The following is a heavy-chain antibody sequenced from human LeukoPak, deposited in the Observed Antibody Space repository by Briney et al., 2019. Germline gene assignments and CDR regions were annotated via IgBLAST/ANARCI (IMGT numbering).Heavy chain of an antibody. CDR1: GFTFSNAW. J-gene: IGHJ6*03. V-gene: IGHV3-15*05. Sequence: KAGGSLRLSCAASGFTFSNAWMSWVRQAPGKGLERVGRIKSKTDGGTTDYAAPVKGRFTISRDDSKNTLYLQMNSLRAEDTAVYYCAREAGGSYSRYYYMDVWGKGTTVTVSS. CDR3: AREAGGSYSRYYYMDV. CDR2: IKSKTDGGTT. D-gene: IGHD1-26*01.